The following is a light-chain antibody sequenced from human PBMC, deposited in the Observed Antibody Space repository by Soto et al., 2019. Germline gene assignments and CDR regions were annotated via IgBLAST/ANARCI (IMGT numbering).Light chain of an antibody. CDR3: QVWDTISDHYV. J-gene: IGLJ1*01. Sequence: SYELTQSPSVSVAPGQTATVTCGGRNIGAKSVHWYQQKPGQAPVLVVYDDSVRPSGIPERFSGSNSGNTATLTISRVEVGDEADYYCQVWDTISDHYVFGSGTKVTV. CDR1: NIGAKS. CDR2: DDS. V-gene: IGLV3-21*02.